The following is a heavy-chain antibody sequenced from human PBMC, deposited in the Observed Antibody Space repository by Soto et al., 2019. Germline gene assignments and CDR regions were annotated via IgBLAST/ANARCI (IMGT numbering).Heavy chain of an antibody. CDR2: IYYSGST. J-gene: IGHJ5*02. CDR1: GGSISSGDYY. D-gene: IGHD1-7*01. Sequence: SETLSLTCTVSGGSISSGDYYWSWIRQPPGKGLEWIGYIYYSGSTYYNPSLKSRVTISVDTSKNQFSLKLSSVTAADTAVYYCARDEKVTGTTLSWFDPWGQGTPVTVSS. CDR3: ARDEKVTGTTLSWFDP. V-gene: IGHV4-30-4*01.